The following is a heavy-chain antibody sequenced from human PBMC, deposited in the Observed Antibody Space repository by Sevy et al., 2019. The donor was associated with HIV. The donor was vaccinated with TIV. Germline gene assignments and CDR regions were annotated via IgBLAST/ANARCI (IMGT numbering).Heavy chain of an antibody. CDR1: GGSISSYY. J-gene: IGHJ6*02. CDR2: VNYRGST. Sequence: SETLSLTCAVSGGSISSYYWTWIRQPPGKGLEWIGYVNYRGSTNYNPTLKSRLTMSVDISKNQFSLKLTSVTAADTAVYYCARDSSTGITVHGVVTYDMDVWGQGTTVTVSS. D-gene: IGHD3-3*01. CDR3: ARDSSTGITVHGVVTYDMDV. V-gene: IGHV4-59*01.